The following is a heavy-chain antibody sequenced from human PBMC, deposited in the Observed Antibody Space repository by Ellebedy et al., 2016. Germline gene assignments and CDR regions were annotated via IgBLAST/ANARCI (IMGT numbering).Heavy chain of an antibody. CDR1: GGSISSSSYY. J-gene: IGHJ4*02. V-gene: IGHV4-39*01. D-gene: IGHD5-18*01. Sequence: SETLSLXXTVSGGSISSSSYYWGWIRQPPGKGLEWIGSIYYSGSTYYNPSLKSRVTISVDTSKNQFSLKLSSVTAADTAVYYCARRGYSYASHFDYWGQGTLVTVSS. CDR3: ARRGYSYASHFDY. CDR2: IYYSGST.